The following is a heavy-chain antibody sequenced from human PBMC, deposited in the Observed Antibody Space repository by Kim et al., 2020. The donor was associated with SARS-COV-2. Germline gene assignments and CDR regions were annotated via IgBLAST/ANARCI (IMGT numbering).Heavy chain of an antibody. V-gene: IGHV4-4*02. J-gene: IGHJ3*02. Sequence: SETLSLTCAVSGGSISSSNWWSWVRQPPGKGLEWIGEIYHSGSTNYNPSLKSRVTISVDKSKNQFSLKLSSVTAADTAVYYCARVPVTYDILTGPPSLGDIWGQGTMVTVSS. D-gene: IGHD3-9*01. CDR2: IYHSGST. CDR3: ARVPVTYDILTGPPSLGDI. CDR1: GGSISSSNW.